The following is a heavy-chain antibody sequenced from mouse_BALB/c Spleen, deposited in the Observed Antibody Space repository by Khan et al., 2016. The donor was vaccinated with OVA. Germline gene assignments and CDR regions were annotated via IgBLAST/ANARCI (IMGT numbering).Heavy chain of an antibody. J-gene: IGHJ4*01. D-gene: IGHD2-10*01. V-gene: IGHV2-6-1*01. Sequence: VQLKQSGPGLVAPSQSLSITCTISGYSLTNYGIHWVRQPPGKGLEWLIVIWSDGSTTYNSDLKSRLSISKANSKSQVFLKMNSLQTDDTAMYYCARQPYYHYDIMDYWGQGTSVTVSS. CDR1: GYSLTNYG. CDR3: ARQPYYHYDIMDY. CDR2: IWSDGST.